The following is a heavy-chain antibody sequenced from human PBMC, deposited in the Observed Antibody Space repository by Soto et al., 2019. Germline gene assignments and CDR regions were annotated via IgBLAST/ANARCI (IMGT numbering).Heavy chain of an antibody. CDR1: GDSIRNRNYY. CDR2: RYDDGST. D-gene: IGHD3-22*01. V-gene: IGHV4-39*01. Sequence: QLQLQESGPGLVKPSETLSLTCTVSGDSIRNRNYYWGWIRQPPGKGLEWIVSRYDDGSTFHNPSLKTRVTTSIDTTKKQFSLKVTSVTAADKGVYYCARGIYAGSSGSYLDVWGQGNLVTVSS. J-gene: IGHJ4*02. CDR3: ARGIYAGSSGSYLDV.